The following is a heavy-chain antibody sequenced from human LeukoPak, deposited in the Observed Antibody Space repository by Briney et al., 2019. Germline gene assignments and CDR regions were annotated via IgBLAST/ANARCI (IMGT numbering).Heavy chain of an antibody. V-gene: IGHV1-18*01. D-gene: IGHD6-13*01. CDR2: ISAYNGNT. CDR3: ARESSGYSSSWSDY. J-gene: IGHJ4*02. CDR1: GYTFTSYG. Sequence: ASVKVSCKASGYTFTSYGISWVRQAPGQGLEWMGWISAYNGNTSYAQKLQGRVTMTTDTSTSTAYMELRSLRSDDTAVYYCARESSGYSSSWSDYWGQGTLVTVSS.